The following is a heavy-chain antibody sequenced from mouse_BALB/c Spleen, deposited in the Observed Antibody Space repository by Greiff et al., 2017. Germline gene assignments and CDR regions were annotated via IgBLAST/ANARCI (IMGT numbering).Heavy chain of an antibody. CDR3: ARWGDYDVRLAY. CDR1: GYAFTNYW. D-gene: IGHD1-1*01. CDR2: IYPGSGNT. V-gene: IGHV1-63*01. Sequence: QVHVKQSGAELVRPGTSVKISCTASGYAFTNYWLGWVKQRPGHGLEWIGDIYPGSGNTDYNEKFKGKATLTADKSSSTAYMQLSSLTSEDSAVYFCARWGDYDVRLAYWGQGTLVTVSA. J-gene: IGHJ3*01.